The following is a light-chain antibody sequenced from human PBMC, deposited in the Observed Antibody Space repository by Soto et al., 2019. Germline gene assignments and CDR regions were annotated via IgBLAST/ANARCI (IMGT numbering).Light chain of an antibody. J-gene: IGKJ1*01. Sequence: EIVSTQSPGTLSLSPGERATLSCRASQSVTSNYLAWYQQKPGQAPSLLIYGASARVAGIPDRFSGSGTGTDFALTISGLEPEDFAVYFCQQYASSPWTFGQGTKV. CDR3: QQYASSPWT. CDR1: QSVTSNY. CDR2: GAS. V-gene: IGKV3-20*01.